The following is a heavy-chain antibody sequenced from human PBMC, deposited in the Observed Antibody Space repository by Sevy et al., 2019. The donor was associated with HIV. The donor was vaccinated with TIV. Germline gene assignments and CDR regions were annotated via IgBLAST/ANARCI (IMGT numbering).Heavy chain of an antibody. J-gene: IGHJ3*01. D-gene: IGHD2-21*02. CDR3: ARGGAIVVVTAIGLEPIRSDDFGV. Sequence: GGSLRLSCAASGFTFSSYAMHWVRQAPGKGLEWVAVISYDGSNKNYAYSVKGRFTISRDNSKNTLYLQMNSLRVEDTAVYYCARGGAIVVVTAIGLEPIRSDDFGVWGQGTMVT. CDR2: ISYDGSNK. V-gene: IGHV3-30*04. CDR1: GFTFSSYA.